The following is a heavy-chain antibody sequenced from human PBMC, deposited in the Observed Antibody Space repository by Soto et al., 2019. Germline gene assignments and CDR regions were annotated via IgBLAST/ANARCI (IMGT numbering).Heavy chain of an antibody. CDR1: GVTFSGYG. Sequence: QPEGSLRLACAASGVTFSGYGMHWVRQAPGKGLEWVAVISYDGSNKYYADSVKGRFTISRDNSKNTLYLQMNSLRAEDTAVYYCAKDSLLWSLSSYGMYVLGQENTLTISS. J-gene: IGHJ6*02. D-gene: IGHD2-15*01. CDR3: AKDSLLWSLSSYGMYV. V-gene: IGHV3-30*18. CDR2: ISYDGSNK.